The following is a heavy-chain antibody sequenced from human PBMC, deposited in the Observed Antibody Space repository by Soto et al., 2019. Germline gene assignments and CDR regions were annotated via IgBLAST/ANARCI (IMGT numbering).Heavy chain of an antibody. V-gene: IGHV1-8*01. CDR3: ARASRQRITLSAAKVGSYYYYYMDV. Sequence: ASVKVSCKASGYTFTSYDINWVRQATGQGLEWMGWMNPNSGNTGYAQKFQGRVTMTRNTSISTAYMELSSLRSEDTAVYYCARASRQRITLSAAKVGSYYYYYMDVWGKGTTVTVSS. J-gene: IGHJ6*03. CDR1: GYTFTSYD. CDR2: MNPNSGNT. D-gene: IGHD2-2*01.